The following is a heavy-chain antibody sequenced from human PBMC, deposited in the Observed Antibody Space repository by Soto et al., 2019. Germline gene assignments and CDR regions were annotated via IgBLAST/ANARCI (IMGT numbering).Heavy chain of an antibody. CDR2: ISYDGSNN. D-gene: IGHD6-13*01. Sequence: GGSLRLSCAASGFTFSSYGMHLVRQAPGKGLEWVAFISYDGSNNYYADSVKGRFTISRDNSKNTLYLQINSLRAEHTAGYYWAKHLYSSPEMQGDYYGIDVWAQGTTVTVSS. V-gene: IGHV3-30*18. CDR3: AKHLYSSPEMQGDYYGIDV. CDR1: GFTFSSYG. J-gene: IGHJ6*01.